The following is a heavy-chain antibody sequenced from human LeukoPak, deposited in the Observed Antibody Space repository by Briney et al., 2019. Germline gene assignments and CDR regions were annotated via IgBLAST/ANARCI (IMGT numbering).Heavy chain of an antibody. CDR2: IISTGSTT. V-gene: IGHV3-23*01. J-gene: IGHJ4*02. CDR3: AKDGVPYSSGSLYYFDY. D-gene: IGHD3-22*01. CDR1: GFTFNGYA. Sequence: GGSLRLSCAASGFTFNGYAMSWVRQAPGKGLEWVSAIISTGSTTYYADSVKGRFTISRDNSKNTLFLQINSLRVEDTAAYYCAKDGVPYSSGSLYYFDYWGQGALITVSS.